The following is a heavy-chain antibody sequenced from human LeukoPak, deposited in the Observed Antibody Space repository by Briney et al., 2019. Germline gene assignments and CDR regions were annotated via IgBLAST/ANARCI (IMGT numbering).Heavy chain of an antibody. CDR3: ARDYYDYVWGSYRYKYYFDY. CDR2: INHSGST. J-gene: IGHJ4*02. V-gene: IGHV4-34*01. CDR1: GGSISSYY. D-gene: IGHD3-16*02. Sequence: PSETLSLTCTVSGGSISSYYWSWIRQPPGKGLEWIGEINHSGSTNYNPSLKSRVTISVDTSKNQFSLKLSSVTAADTAVYYCARDYYDYVWGSYRYKYYFDYWGQGTLVTVSS.